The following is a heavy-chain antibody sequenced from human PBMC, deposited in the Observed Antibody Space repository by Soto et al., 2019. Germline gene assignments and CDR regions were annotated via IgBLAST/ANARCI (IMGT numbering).Heavy chain of an antibody. CDR2: INPNSGGT. CDR1: GYTFTSYY. CDR3: ARMDIVVVPAAGMDV. J-gene: IGHJ6*02. Sequence: ASVKVSCKASGYTFTSYYMHWVRQAPGQGLEWMGWINPNSGGTNYAQKFQGWVTMTRDTSISTAYMELSRLRSDDTAVYYCARMDIVVVPAAGMDVWGQGTTVTVSS. D-gene: IGHD2-2*03. V-gene: IGHV1-2*04.